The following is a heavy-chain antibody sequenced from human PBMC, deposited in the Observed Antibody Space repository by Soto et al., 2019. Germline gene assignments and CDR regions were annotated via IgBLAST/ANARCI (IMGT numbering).Heavy chain of an antibody. Sequence: GGSLRLSCAASGFTFDDYAMHWVRQAPGKGLEWVSGISWNSGSIGYADSVKGRFTISRDNAKNSLYLQMNSLRAEDTALYYCAKDTIGDYDNNGWFDPWGQGT. CDR3: AKDTIGDYDNNGWFDP. D-gene: IGHD4-17*01. V-gene: IGHV3-9*01. J-gene: IGHJ5*02. CDR1: GFTFDDYA. CDR2: ISWNSGSI.